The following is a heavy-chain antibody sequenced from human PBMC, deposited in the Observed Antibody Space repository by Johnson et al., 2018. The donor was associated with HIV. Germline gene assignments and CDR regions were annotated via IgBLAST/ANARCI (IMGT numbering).Heavy chain of an antibody. V-gene: IGHV3-30*18. J-gene: IGHJ3*02. CDR3: AKDRGAARAFDAFDI. CDR1: GFTYDDYA. Sequence: QVQLVESGGGLVQPGRSLRLSCAASGFTYDDYAMHWVRQAPGKGLEWVAVISYHGGTKYSADSVKGRFSISRDNSKNTLYLQMNSLRAEDTAVYYCAKDRGAARAFDAFDIWGQGTMVTVSS. CDR2: ISYHGGTK. D-gene: IGHD6-6*01.